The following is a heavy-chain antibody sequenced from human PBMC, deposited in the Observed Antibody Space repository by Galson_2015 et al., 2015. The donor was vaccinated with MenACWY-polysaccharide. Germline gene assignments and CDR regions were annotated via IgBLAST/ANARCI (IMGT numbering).Heavy chain of an antibody. CDR2: ISYDATNK. V-gene: IGHV3-30-3*01. Sequence: SLRLSCAASGFTFSSYAIHWVRQAPGKGLEWVAVISYDATNKYYRDSVKGRVTLYRDNSKNTVFLEMNSLRAEDSGVYYCSRDYCGSTTCSGMDVWGQGTTVTVSS. J-gene: IGHJ6*02. CDR3: SRDYCGSTTCSGMDV. D-gene: IGHD2-2*01. CDR1: GFTFSSYA.